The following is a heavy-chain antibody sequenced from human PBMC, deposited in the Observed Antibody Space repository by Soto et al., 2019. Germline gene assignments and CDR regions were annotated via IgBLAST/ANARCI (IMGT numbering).Heavy chain of an antibody. Sequence: EVQLLESGGGLAQPGGSLRLSCAASGFTFSSYAMNWVRQAPGKGLEWVSSISGSGGSTYYADSVRGRFTISRDNSKNTLYLQMNSLRVEDTAIYYCAKNLDLSSSCDMDVWGQGTTVTVSS. CDR3: AKNLDLSSSCDMDV. D-gene: IGHD6-13*01. V-gene: IGHV3-23*01. CDR2: ISGSGGST. J-gene: IGHJ6*02. CDR1: GFTFSSYA.